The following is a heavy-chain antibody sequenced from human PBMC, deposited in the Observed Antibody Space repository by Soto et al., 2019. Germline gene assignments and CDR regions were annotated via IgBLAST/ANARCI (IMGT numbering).Heavy chain of an antibody. Sequence: QVQLQQWGAGLLKPSETLSLTCAVYGGSFSGYQWSWIRQTPGKGLEWIGEINDSGNINYNPSLKSRVTILLDTPRTQSSLKRSAVTAADSAVYYCARGVILWFGELSRRGGYHYYMDVWGKGTTVNVSS. CDR3: ARGVILWFGELSRRGGYHYYMDV. CDR2: INDSGNI. V-gene: IGHV4-34*01. CDR1: GGSFSGYQ. J-gene: IGHJ6*03. D-gene: IGHD3-10*01.